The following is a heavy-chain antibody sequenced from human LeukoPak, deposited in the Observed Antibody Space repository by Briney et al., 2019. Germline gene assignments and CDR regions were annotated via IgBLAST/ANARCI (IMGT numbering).Heavy chain of an antibody. Sequence: ASVKVSCKASGYTFTGYYMHWVRQAPGQGLEWMGWINPNSGGTNYAQKFQGRVTMTRDTSISTAYMELSRLRSDDTAVYYCARDLFGDTAMVTFDYWGQGTLVTVSS. CDR3: ARDLFGDTAMVTFDY. V-gene: IGHV1-2*02. CDR2: INPNSGGT. CDR1: GYTFTGYY. D-gene: IGHD5-18*01. J-gene: IGHJ4*02.